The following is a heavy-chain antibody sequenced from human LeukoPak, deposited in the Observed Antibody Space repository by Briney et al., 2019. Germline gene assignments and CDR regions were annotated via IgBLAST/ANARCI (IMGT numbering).Heavy chain of an antibody. CDR2: ISGSGGGT. J-gene: IGHJ5*01. V-gene: IGHV3-23*01. CDR3: ASSPRLTTSWFLFDS. D-gene: IGHD2-2*01. CDR1: GFTFSNYA. Sequence: PGGSLRLSCAASGFTFSNYAMNWVRQAPGKGLEFVSGISGSGGGTYYADSVKGRFTISRGNSKNTLYLHMNSLRAEDTAVYYCASSPRLTTSWFLFDSWGHGTLVTVSS.